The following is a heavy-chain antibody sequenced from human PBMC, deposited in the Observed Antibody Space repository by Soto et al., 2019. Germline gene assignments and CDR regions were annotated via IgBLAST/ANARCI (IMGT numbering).Heavy chain of an antibody. V-gene: IGHV3-21*01. CDR2: ISSSSSYI. CDR1: GFTFSSYA. Sequence: PGGSLRLSCAASGFTFSSYAMSWVRQAPGKGLEWVSSISSSSSYIYYADSVKGRFTISRDNAKNSLYLQMNSLRAEDTAVYYCARSSYYCSGGAYHHYRLAVSTQGTTVIVS. J-gene: IGHJ6*02. D-gene: IGHD3-10*01. CDR3: ARSSYYCSGGAYHHYRLAV.